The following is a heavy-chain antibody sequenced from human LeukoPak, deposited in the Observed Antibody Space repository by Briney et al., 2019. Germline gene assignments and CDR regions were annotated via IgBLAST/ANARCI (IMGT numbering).Heavy chain of an antibody. Sequence: GGSLRLSCAASGFTFDAYAMHWVRQAPGKGLEWVSGISWNSVNIGHEDSVKGRFTISRDNAKNSLHLQMDSLRPEDTALYYCVKDRGLRNQWLQVTYDSWGQGTLVTVSS. CDR2: ISWNSVNI. D-gene: IGHD5-24*01. CDR1: GFTFDAYA. CDR3: VKDRGLRNQWLQVTYDS. J-gene: IGHJ4*02. V-gene: IGHV3-9*01.